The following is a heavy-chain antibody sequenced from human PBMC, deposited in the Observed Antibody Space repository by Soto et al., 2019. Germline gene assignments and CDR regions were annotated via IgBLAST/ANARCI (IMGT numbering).Heavy chain of an antibody. J-gene: IGHJ5*02. CDR3: AKGKSENGVDWLDP. V-gene: IGHV3-23*01. CDR2: VRGNSYGA. CDR1: GFMFDNYA. D-gene: IGHD2-8*01. Sequence: PGGALRVSCSASGFMFDNYAMIWVRQAPGKGLEWVATVRGNSYGAYYADSVRGRFIISRDNSKNTMSLQLNSLRDDDTAIYYCAKGKSENGVDWLDPWGPGTLVTVSS.